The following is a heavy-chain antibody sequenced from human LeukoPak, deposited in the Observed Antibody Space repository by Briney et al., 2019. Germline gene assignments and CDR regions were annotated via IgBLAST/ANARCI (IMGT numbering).Heavy chain of an antibody. CDR3: ARGPRNWGFDY. D-gene: IGHD7-27*01. V-gene: IGHV1-69*05. CDR1: GGTFSSYA. Sequence: SVTVSCTASGGTFSSYAISWVRQAPGQGLEWMGGIIPIFGTANYAQKFQGRVTMTRDTSISTAYMDLSSLRSEDTVVYYCARGPRNWGFDYWGQGTLVTVSS. CDR2: IIPIFGTA. J-gene: IGHJ4*02.